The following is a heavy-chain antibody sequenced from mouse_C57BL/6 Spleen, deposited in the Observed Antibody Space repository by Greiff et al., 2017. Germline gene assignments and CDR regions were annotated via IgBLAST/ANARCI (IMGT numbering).Heavy chain of an antibody. Sequence: VQLQQSGPELVKPGASVKISCKASGYAFSSSWMNWVKQRPGKGLEWIGRIYPGDGDTNYNGKFKGKATLTADESSSTAYMQLSSLTSEDSAVYFCARYPAQAYYYAMDYWGQGTSVTVSS. CDR1: GYAFSSSW. CDR2: IYPGDGDT. J-gene: IGHJ4*01. D-gene: IGHD3-2*02. CDR3: ARYPAQAYYYAMDY. V-gene: IGHV1-82*01.